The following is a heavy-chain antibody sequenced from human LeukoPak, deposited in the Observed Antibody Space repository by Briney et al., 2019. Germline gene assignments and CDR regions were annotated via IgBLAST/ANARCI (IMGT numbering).Heavy chain of an antibody. D-gene: IGHD6-13*01. CDR2: INPNSGGT. CDR1: GYTFTGYY. V-gene: IGHV1-2*06. CDR3: ARGLDSRALEFDY. Sequence: SVKVSCKASGYTFTGYYMHWVRQAPGQGLEWMGRINPNSGGTNYAQKFQGRVTMTRDTSISTAYMELSRLRSDDTAVYYCARGLDSRALEFDYWGQGTLVTVSS. J-gene: IGHJ4*02.